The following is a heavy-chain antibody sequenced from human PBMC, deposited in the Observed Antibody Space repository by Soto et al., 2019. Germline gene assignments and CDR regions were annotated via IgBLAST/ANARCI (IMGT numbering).Heavy chain of an antibody. V-gene: IGHV3-30*18. CDR2: MSSDGSKI. CDR1: GFDFTYYA. D-gene: IGHD1-26*01. J-gene: IGHJ4*02. Sequence: QVQLVESGGGAVQPGESLRLSCVASGFDFTYYAMHWVRQAPGKGLESVAVMSSDGSKIHHTDSVTGRFTISRDNSKTTLYLQMQRVRKADTAVYFCAKDAGVGGPLGRFGYWGQETLVSVSS. CDR3: AKDAGVGGPLGRFGY.